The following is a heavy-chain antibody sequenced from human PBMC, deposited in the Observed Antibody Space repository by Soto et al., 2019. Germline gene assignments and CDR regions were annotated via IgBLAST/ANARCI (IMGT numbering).Heavy chain of an antibody. CDR2: ISYDGSNK. D-gene: IGHD3-9*01. CDR3: AKDRAHLYYDILTGPIFYYYYYGMDA. CDR1: GFTFSSYG. J-gene: IGHJ6*02. V-gene: IGHV3-30*18. Sequence: GGSLRLSCAASGFTFSSYGMHWVRQAPGKGLEWVAVISYDGSNKYYADSVKGRFTISRDNSKNTLYLQMNSLRAEDTAVYYCAKDRAHLYYDILTGPIFYYYYYGMDAWGQGTTVTVSS.